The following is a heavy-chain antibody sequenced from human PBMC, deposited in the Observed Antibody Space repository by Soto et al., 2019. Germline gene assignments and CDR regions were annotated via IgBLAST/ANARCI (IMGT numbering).Heavy chain of an antibody. CDR3: ARESEDLTSNFDY. CDR2: ISSTTNYI. CDR1: GFTFTRYI. V-gene: IGHV3-21*06. Sequence: EVQLVESGGGLVKPGGSLRLSCAASGFTFTRYIMNWVRQAPGKGLAWVSSISSTTNYIYYGDSMKGRFTISRDNAKNPLPLEMNRLRAEDTAVYYCARESEDLTSNFDYWGQDPWSPSPQ. J-gene: IGHJ4*01.